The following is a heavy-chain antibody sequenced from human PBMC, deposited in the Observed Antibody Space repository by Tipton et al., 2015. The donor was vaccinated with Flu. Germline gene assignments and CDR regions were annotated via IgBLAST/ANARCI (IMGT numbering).Heavy chain of an antibody. CDR1: GGSISSYY. CDR3: ARSRDFWSGQHALVAYFDY. CDR2: IYYSGST. D-gene: IGHD3-3*01. J-gene: IGHJ4*02. Sequence: TLSLTCTVSGGSISSYYWSWIRQPPGKGLEWIGYIYYSGSTNYNPSLKSRVTISVDTSKNQFSLKLSSVTAADTAVYYCARSRDFWSGQHALVAYFDYWGQGTLVTVSS. V-gene: IGHV4-59*01.